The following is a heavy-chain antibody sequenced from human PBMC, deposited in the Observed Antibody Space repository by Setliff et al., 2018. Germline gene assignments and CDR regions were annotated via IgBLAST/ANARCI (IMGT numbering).Heavy chain of an antibody. J-gene: IGHJ3*02. V-gene: IGHV4-39*07. D-gene: IGHD3-16*02. CDR2: IYYSGST. Sequence: SETLSLTCTVSGASLSSGTYYWGWIRQPPGKGLEWIGSIYYSGSTYYNPSLKSRVTISVDTSKNQFSLKLSSVTAADTAVYYCARGSFGGVIVDAFDIWGQGTMVTVSS. CDR3: ARGSFGGVIVDAFDI. CDR1: GASLSSGTYY.